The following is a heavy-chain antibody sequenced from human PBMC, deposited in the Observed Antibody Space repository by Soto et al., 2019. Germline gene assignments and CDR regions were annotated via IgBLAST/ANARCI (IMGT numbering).Heavy chain of an antibody. V-gene: IGHV4-4*07. J-gene: IGHJ6*02. Sequence: SETLSLTCTVSGGSISSYYWSWIRQPAGKGLEWIGRIYTSGSTNYNPSLKSRVTMSVDTSKNQFSLKLSSVTAADTTVYYCARGYDFWSGEDYYYGMDVWGQGTTVTVSS. CDR2: IYTSGST. CDR3: ARGYDFWSGEDYYYGMDV. D-gene: IGHD3-3*01. CDR1: GGSISSYY.